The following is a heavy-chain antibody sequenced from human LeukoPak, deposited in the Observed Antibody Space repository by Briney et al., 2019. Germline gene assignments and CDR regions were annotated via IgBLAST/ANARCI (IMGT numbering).Heavy chain of an antibody. J-gene: IGHJ6*02. CDR3: ARDFGGPNYGSGSYTYYYYGMDV. V-gene: IGHV3-11*01. CDR1: GFTFSDYY. Sequence: GGSLRLSCAASGFTFSDYYMSWIRQAPGKGLEWISYISYNGRTIHYADSVKGRFIISRDNTKKSLYLQMNSLRVEDTAVYYCARDFGGPNYGSGSYTYYYYGMDVWGQGTTVTVSS. CDR2: ISYNGRTI. D-gene: IGHD3-10*01.